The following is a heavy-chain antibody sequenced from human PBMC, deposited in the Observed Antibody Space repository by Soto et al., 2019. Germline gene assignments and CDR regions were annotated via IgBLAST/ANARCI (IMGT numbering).Heavy chain of an antibody. V-gene: IGHV1-46*03. Sequence: ASVKVSCKASGYTFTSYYMHGVRQAPGQGLEWMGIINPSGGSTSYAQKFQGRVTMTRDTSTSTVYMELSSLRSEDTAVYYCARAKQRYCSSTSCSRAEYNWFDPWGQGTLVTVSS. CDR1: GYTFTSYY. J-gene: IGHJ5*02. CDR2: INPSGGST. D-gene: IGHD2-2*01. CDR3: ARAKQRYCSSTSCSRAEYNWFDP.